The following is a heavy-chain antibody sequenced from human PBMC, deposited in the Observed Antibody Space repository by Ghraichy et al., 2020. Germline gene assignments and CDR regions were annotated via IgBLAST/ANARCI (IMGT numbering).Heavy chain of an antibody. J-gene: IGHJ4*02. Sequence: GGSLRLSCAASGFTFNTYAMTWVRQAPGKGLEWVSTIATNYNTYYADSVKGRFTISRDNSKNTLYLQMNSLRAEDTAVYFCARVGYYGSGHSGYWGQGTLVTVSS. CDR2: IATNYNT. D-gene: IGHD3-10*01. V-gene: IGHV3-23*01. CDR3: ARVGYYGSGHSGY. CDR1: GFTFNTYA.